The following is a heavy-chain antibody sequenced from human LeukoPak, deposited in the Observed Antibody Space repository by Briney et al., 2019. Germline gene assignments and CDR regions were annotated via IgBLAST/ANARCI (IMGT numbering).Heavy chain of an antibody. Sequence: GGSLRLSCAASGFTLSNHWMTWVRQVPGRGPEWVANVNRDGSETYYLDSVKGRFTISRDNSKNTLYLQMNSLRAEDTAVYYCAKDSYFDGIRTENWFDPWGQGTLVTVSS. J-gene: IGHJ5*02. D-gene: IGHD3-22*01. CDR2: VNRDGSET. V-gene: IGHV3-7*03. CDR1: GFTLSNHW. CDR3: AKDSYFDGIRTENWFDP.